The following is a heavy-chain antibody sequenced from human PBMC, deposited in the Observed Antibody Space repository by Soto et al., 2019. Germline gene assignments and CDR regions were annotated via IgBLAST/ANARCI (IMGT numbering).Heavy chain of an antibody. CDR3: VKNNYCSGGSCYSSGYYYYYMDV. Sequence: SVKVSCKASGGTFSSYTISWVRQALGQGLEWMGRIIPILGIANYAQKFQGRVTITADKSTSTAYMELSSLRSEDTAVYYCVKNNYCSGGSCYSSGYYYYYMDVWGKGTTVTVSS. CDR2: IIPILGIA. V-gene: IGHV1-69*02. J-gene: IGHJ6*03. CDR1: GGTFSSYT. D-gene: IGHD2-15*01.